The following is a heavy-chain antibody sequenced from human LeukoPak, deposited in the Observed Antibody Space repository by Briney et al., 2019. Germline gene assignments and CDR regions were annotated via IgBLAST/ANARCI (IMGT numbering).Heavy chain of an antibody. CDR3: ARKMLGYRYFDY. CDR1: GGSISSYY. D-gene: IGHD3-16*02. Sequence: SETLSLTCTVSGGSISSYYWSWIRQPPGKGLEWIGEINHSGSTNYNPSLKSRVTISVDTSKNQFSLKLSSVTAADTAVYYCARKMLGYRYFDYWGQGTLVTVSS. V-gene: IGHV4-34*01. CDR2: INHSGST. J-gene: IGHJ4*02.